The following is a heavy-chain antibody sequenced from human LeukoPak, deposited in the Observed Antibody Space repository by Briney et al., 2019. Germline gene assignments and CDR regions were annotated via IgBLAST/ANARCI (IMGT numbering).Heavy chain of an antibody. D-gene: IGHD3-3*01. CDR2: ISGSGGST. J-gene: IGHJ4*02. CDR3: AKNTIFADFFDY. Sequence: GGSLRLSCAASGVTFSSYAMSWVRQAPGRGLEWVSTISGSGGSTFYADSVKGRFTISRHNSKNTLYLQMNSLRAEDRAVYYCAKNTIFADFFDYWGRGTLVTVSS. V-gene: IGHV3-23*01. CDR1: GVTFSSYA.